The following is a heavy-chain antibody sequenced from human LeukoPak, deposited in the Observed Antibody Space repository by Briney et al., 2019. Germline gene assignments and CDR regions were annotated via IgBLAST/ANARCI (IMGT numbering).Heavy chain of an antibody. CDR2: IYPGDSDT. D-gene: IGHD1-26*01. J-gene: IGHJ4*02. CDR1: GYSFTSYW. Sequence: GESLKISCKGSGYSFTSYWIGWVRQMPGKGLEWMGIIYPGDSDTRYSPSFQGQVTISADKSISIAYLQWSSLKASDTAMYYCARHLGGSYFPPYFDYWGQGTLVTVSS. V-gene: IGHV5-51*01. CDR3: ARHLGGSYFPPYFDY.